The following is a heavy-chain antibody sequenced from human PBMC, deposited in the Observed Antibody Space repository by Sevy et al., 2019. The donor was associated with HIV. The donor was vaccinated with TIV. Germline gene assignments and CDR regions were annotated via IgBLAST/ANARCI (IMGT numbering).Heavy chain of an antibody. J-gene: IGHJ4*02. V-gene: IGHV4-38-2*01. D-gene: IGHD3-16*02. Sequence: LSLTCAVSGYSISSGYYWGWIRQPPGKGLEWIGSIYHSGSTYYNPSLKSRVTISVDTSKNQFSLKLSSVTAADTAVYYCARHITFGGVIGHFDYWGQGTLVTVSS. CDR1: GYSISSGYY. CDR3: ARHITFGGVIGHFDY. CDR2: IYHSGST.